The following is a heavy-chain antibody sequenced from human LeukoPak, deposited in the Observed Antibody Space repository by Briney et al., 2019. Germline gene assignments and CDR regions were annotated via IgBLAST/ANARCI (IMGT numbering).Heavy chain of an antibody. CDR2: ISYDGSNK. Sequence: PGGPLRLSCAASGFTFSSYAMHWVRQARGKGGEWVAVISYDGSNKYYADSVERRFTISRDNSKNTLYPQMNRLSAEDTAVYYCAKVSRGSGFTTPLDYWGQGTLVTVSS. CDR1: GFTFSSYA. D-gene: IGHD3-22*01. J-gene: IGHJ4*02. V-gene: IGHV3-30-3*01. CDR3: AKVSRGSGFTTPLDY.